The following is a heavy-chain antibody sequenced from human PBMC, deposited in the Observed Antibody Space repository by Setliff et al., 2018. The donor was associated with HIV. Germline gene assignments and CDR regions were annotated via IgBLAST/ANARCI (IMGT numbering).Heavy chain of an antibody. CDR3: ARTLEAATMVSLYYHYYYYMDV. CDR2: IYSSGST. CDR1: GGSISSNY. J-gene: IGHJ6*03. Sequence: SETLSLTCTVAGGSISSNYWSWIRPPPGQGLEWIGYIYSSGSTNYNTSLKSRVTISVDTSKNLFALNPTSVTAADTAVYFCARTLEAATMVSLYYHYYYYMDVWGKGTTVTVSS. V-gene: IGHV4-59*01. D-gene: IGHD3-10*01.